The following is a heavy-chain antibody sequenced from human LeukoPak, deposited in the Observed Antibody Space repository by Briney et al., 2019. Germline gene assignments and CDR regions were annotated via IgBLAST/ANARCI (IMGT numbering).Heavy chain of an antibody. CDR2: ISAYNGNT. CDR1: GGTFSTYA. CDR3: ARDRDAFDI. J-gene: IGHJ3*02. Sequence: GASVRVSCKASGGTFSTYAISWVRQAPGQGLEWMGWISAYNGNTNYAQKLQGRGTMTTDTSTSTAYMELRSQRSDDTAVYYCARDRDAFDIWGQGTMVTVSS. V-gene: IGHV1-18*01.